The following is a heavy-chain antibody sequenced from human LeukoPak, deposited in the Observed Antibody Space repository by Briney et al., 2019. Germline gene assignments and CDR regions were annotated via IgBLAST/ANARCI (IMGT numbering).Heavy chain of an antibody. CDR2: ISGSGGST. Sequence: PGGSLRLSCAASGFTFPNYAMSWVRQAPGKGLEWVSAISGSGGSTYYADSVKGRFTISRDNSKNTLYLQMNSLGAEDTAVYYCAKDGDRGYSYGLFDPWGQGTLVTVSS. J-gene: IGHJ5*02. V-gene: IGHV3-23*01. CDR1: GFTFPNYA. D-gene: IGHD5-18*01. CDR3: AKDGDRGYSYGLFDP.